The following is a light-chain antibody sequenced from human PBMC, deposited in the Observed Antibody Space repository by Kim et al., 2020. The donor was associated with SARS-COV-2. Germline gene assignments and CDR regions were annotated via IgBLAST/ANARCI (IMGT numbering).Light chain of an antibody. CDR2: SNN. CDR1: SSNIGSNN. Sequence: QSALTQPASVSGTPGQRVTISCSGSSSNIGSNNVVWYQQLPGAAPNLLIYSNNQRPSGIPDRFSGSRSGTSASLAISGLQSGDEADYYCAVWDDSLKQGVFGGGTQLTVL. V-gene: IGLV1-44*01. J-gene: IGLJ3*02. CDR3: AVWDDSLKQGV.